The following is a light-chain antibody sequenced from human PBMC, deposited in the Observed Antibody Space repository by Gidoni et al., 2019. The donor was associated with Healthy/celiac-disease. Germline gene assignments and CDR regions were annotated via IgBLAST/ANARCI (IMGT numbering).Light chain of an antibody. J-gene: IGLJ2*01. CDR2: YDD. CDR3: AAWDDSLNGPV. Sequence: QSVLTQPPSVSEAPRQRVTISCSGSSPNIGNNAVNWYQQLPGKAPKLLIYYDDLLPSRVSDRVSGSKSGTSASLAISGLQSEDEADYYCAAWDDSLNGPVVGGGTKLTVL. V-gene: IGLV1-36*01. CDR1: SPNIGNNA.